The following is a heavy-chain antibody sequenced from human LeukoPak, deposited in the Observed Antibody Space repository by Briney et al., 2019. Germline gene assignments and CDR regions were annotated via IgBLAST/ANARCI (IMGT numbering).Heavy chain of an antibody. CDR1: GYSFTSYW. D-gene: IGHD5-24*01. V-gene: IGHV5-51*01. Sequence: GESLKISCKGSGYSFTSYWIAWVRQMPGKGLELMGIIYPGDSQTRYSPSFQGQVTISADKFTSTAYLQWSSLKASDTAMYYCTRQPPIEMDTVMDGFDPWGQGTLVTVSS. CDR3: TRQPPIEMDTVMDGFDP. J-gene: IGHJ5*02. CDR2: IYPGDSQT.